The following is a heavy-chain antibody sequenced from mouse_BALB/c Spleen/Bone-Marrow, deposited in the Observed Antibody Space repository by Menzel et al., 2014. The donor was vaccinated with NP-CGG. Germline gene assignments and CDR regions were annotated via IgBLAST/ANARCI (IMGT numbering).Heavy chain of an antibody. D-gene: IGHD2-10*02. V-gene: IGHV1-4*02. J-gene: IGHJ3*01. CDR2: INPSSGYT. CDR3: ARGYGNYRFAY. Sequence: VKLVESAAELARPGASVKMSCKASGYTFTSYTMHWVKQRPGQGLEWIGYINPSSGYTEYNQKFKDKTTLTADKSSSTAYMQLSSLTSEDSAVYYCARGYGNYRFAYWGQGTLVTVSA. CDR1: GYTFTSYT.